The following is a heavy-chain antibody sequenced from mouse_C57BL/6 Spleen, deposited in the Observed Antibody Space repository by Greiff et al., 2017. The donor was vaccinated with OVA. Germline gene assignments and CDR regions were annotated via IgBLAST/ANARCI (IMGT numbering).Heavy chain of an antibody. V-gene: IGHV1-82*01. CDR3: ARRDSNSFDY. Sequence: VMLVESGPELVKPGASVKISCKASGYAFSSSWMNWVKQRPGKGLEWIGRIYPGDGDTNYNGKFKGKATLTADKSSSTAYMQLSSLTSEDSAVYFCARRDSNSFDYWGQGTTLTVSS. D-gene: IGHD2-5*01. CDR2: IYPGDGDT. J-gene: IGHJ2*01. CDR1: GYAFSSSW.